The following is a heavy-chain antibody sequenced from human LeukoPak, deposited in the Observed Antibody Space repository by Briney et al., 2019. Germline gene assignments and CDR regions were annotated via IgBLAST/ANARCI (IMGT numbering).Heavy chain of an antibody. CDR3: ARGSIVGATRGFDY. CDR2: ISAYNGNT. V-gene: IGHV1-18*01. CDR1: GYTFTSYD. J-gene: IGHJ4*02. D-gene: IGHD1-26*01. Sequence: ASVKVSCKASGYTFTSYDINWVRQATGQGLEWMGWISAYNGNTNYAQKLQGRVTMTTDTSTSTAYMELRSLRSDDTAVYYCARGSIVGATRGFDYWGQGTLVTVSS.